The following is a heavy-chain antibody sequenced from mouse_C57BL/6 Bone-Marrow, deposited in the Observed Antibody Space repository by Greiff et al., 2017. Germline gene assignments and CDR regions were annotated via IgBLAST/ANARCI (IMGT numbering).Heavy chain of an antibody. Sequence: QVQLQQSGAELARPGASVKLSCKASGYTFTSYGISWVKQRTGQGLEWIGEIYPRSGNTYYNEKFKGKATLTADKSSSTAYMELRSLTSADSAVYFCARFRPRLRRPSWFAYWGQGNLGTASA. V-gene: IGHV1-81*01. CDR2: IYPRSGNT. CDR1: GYTFTSYG. CDR3: ARFRPRLRRPSWFAY. D-gene: IGHD2-4*01. J-gene: IGHJ3*01.